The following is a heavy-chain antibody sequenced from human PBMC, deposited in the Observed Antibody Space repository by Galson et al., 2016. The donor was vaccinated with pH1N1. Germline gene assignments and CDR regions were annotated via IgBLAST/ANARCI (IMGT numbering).Heavy chain of an antibody. CDR2: IGGTGDST. V-gene: IGHV3-23*01. CDR1: GFTFSRYA. Sequence: SLRLSCAASGFTFSRYAMSWVRQAPGKGLEWVSGIGGTGDSTYYADSVKGRFTISRDNAKNTLYLQMNNLRAEDTAVYYCAKDESSMIVVVRGLFAFWGQGTMVTVSS. CDR3: AKDESSMIVVVRGLFAF. D-gene: IGHD3-22*01. J-gene: IGHJ3*01.